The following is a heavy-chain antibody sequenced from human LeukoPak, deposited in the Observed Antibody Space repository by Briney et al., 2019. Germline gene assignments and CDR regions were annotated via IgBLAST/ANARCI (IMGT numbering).Heavy chain of an antibody. CDR2: IYYSGST. CDR3: ARDGKDPYFDY. J-gene: IGHJ4*02. V-gene: IGHV4-31*03. Sequence: PSETLSLTCTVSGGSISSGGYYWSWIRQHPGKGLEWIGYIYYSGSTYYNPSLKSRVTISVDTSKNQFSLKLSSVTAADTAVYYCARDGKDPYFDYWGQGTLVTVSS. D-gene: IGHD1-26*01. CDR1: GGSISSGGYY.